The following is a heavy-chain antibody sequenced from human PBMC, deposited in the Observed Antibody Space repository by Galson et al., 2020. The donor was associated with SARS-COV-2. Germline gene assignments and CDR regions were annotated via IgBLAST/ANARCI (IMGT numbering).Heavy chain of an antibody. J-gene: IGHJ5*02. V-gene: IGHV4-38-2*02. CDR1: GYSISSGYF. CDR2: IYHSGST. Sequence: SETLSLTCSVSGYSISSGYFWGWIRQPPGKGLEWIGSIYHSGSTSYNPSLKSGVTISVDTSKNQFSVNLRSVTAADTAVYYCARARSGSFNWFDPWGQGTLVTVSS. CDR3: ARARSGSFNWFDP. D-gene: IGHD3-10*01.